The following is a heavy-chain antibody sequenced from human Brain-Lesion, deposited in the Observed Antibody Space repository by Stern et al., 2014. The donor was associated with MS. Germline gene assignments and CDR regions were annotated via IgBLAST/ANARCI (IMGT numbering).Heavy chain of an antibody. Sequence: VQLVESGPGLVKPSGTLSLTCAVSGGSISSSNWWSWVRQSPGKGLEWIGESDHSGSTIYNPSLKSRVTVSVDKSKNSLSLNLRSVTAADTAVYFCARFPASRPHVFDSWGQGTLVTVSS. CDR1: GGSISSSNW. CDR3: ARFPASRPHVFDS. V-gene: IGHV4-4*02. J-gene: IGHJ4*02. CDR2: SDHSGST. D-gene: IGHD6-13*01.